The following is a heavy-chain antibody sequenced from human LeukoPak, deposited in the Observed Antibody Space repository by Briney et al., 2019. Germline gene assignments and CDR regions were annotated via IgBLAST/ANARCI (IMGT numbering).Heavy chain of an antibody. D-gene: IGHD3-10*02. CDR2: VNEDESEK. Sequence: GGSLRLSCVASGFTFNKYWMTWVRQAPGKGLECVASVNEDESEKYYVDSVKGRFTISRDNAKNSLYLQMNSLRAEDTAVYYCAELGITMIGGIWGKGTTVTISS. J-gene: IGHJ6*04. CDR3: AELGITMIGGI. V-gene: IGHV3-7*01. CDR1: GFTFNKYW.